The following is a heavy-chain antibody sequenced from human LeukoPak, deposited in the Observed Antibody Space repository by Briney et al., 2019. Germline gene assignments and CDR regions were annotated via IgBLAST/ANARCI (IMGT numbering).Heavy chain of an antibody. CDR2: IYTTGRT. CDR3: AKILGSGVWYGFDI. Sequence: SETLSLTCSVSGGSVNSYYLSWIRQPPGKGLEWIGYIYTTGRTNYNPSLKSRVTISVDTSKNQFSLKLSSVTAADTAVYYCAKILGSGVWYGFDIWGQGTMVTVSS. D-gene: IGHD7-27*01. CDR1: GGSVNSYY. V-gene: IGHV4-4*09. J-gene: IGHJ3*02.